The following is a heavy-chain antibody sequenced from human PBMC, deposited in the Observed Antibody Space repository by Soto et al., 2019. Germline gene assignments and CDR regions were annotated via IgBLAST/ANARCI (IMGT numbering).Heavy chain of an antibody. V-gene: IGHV4-59*01. CDR2: IYYSGST. J-gene: IGHJ5*02. D-gene: IGHD1-20*01. CDR1: GGSISSYY. CDR3: ARPITGTTDFWFDP. Sequence: SETLSLTCTVSGGSISSYYWSWIRQPPGKGLEWIGYIYYSGSTNYNPSLKSRVTISVDTSENQFSLKLSSVTAADTAVYYCARPITGTTDFWFDPWGQGTLVTVSS.